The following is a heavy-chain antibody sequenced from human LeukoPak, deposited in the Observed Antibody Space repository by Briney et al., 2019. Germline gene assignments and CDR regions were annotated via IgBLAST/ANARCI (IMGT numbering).Heavy chain of an antibody. D-gene: IGHD4-17*01. Sequence: GSLRLSCAASGFTFSSYSMNWVRQAPGKGLEGVSSISSSSSYIYYADSVKGRFTISRDNAKNSLYLQMNSLRAEDTAVYYCARVGDYVGNYYYYYMDVWGKGTTVTVSS. J-gene: IGHJ6*03. CDR1: GFTFSSYS. CDR2: ISSSSSYI. CDR3: ARVGDYVGNYYYYYMDV. V-gene: IGHV3-21*01.